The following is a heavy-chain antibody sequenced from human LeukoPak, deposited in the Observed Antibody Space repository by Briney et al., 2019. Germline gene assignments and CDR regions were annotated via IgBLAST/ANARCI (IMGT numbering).Heavy chain of an antibody. Sequence: ASVKVSCKASGYTFTSYDINWVRQATGQGLEWMGWMNPNSGNTGYAQKSQGRVTMTRNTSISTAYMELSSLRSEDTAVYYCASGSYVWGSYRYRGFDPWGQGTLVTVSS. J-gene: IGHJ5*02. CDR3: ASGSYVWGSYRYRGFDP. D-gene: IGHD3-16*02. CDR1: GYTFTSYD. V-gene: IGHV1-8*01. CDR2: MNPNSGNT.